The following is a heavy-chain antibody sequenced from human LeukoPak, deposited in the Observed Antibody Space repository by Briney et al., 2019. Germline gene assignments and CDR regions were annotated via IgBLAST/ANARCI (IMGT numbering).Heavy chain of an antibody. CDR3: AKDGGLWVSAHWGDS. CDR1: GFTFSSYW. Sequence: GGSLRLSCTASGFTFSSYWMSWVRQAPGKGLEWVSTITTSDGNTYYADSVKGRFTVSRDNSKNTLFLQMNSLRAEDTAVYYCAKDGGLWVSAHWGDSWGRGTLVTVSS. J-gene: IGHJ4*02. V-gene: IGHV3-23*01. D-gene: IGHD7-27*01. CDR2: ITTSDGNT.